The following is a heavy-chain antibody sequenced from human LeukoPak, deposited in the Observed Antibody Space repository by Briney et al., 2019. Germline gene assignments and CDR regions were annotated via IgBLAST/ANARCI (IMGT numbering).Heavy chain of an antibody. V-gene: IGHV3-21*01. Sequence: GGSLRLSCAASGFTFSSYSMNWVRQAPGKGLEWVSSISSSSSYIYYADSVKGRFTISRDNAKNSLYLQMNSLRAEDTAVYYCAIGYHKGERNYYDSSGYYGNAFDIGDQGTMVTVSS. CDR2: ISSSSSYI. CDR1: GFTFSSYS. CDR3: AIGYHKGERNYYDSSGYYGNAFDI. J-gene: IGHJ3*02. D-gene: IGHD3-22*01.